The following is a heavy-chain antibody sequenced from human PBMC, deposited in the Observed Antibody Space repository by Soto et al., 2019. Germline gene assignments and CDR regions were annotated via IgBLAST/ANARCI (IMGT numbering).Heavy chain of an antibody. CDR1: GGSISSYY. Sequence: SETLSLTCTVSGGSISSYYWSWIRQPPGKGLEWIGYIYYSGSTNYNPSLKSRVTMTSDTSTSTAYMELRSLRSEDTAVYYCARDGEQQLFFRYGMDVWGQGTTVTVSS. D-gene: IGHD6-13*01. J-gene: IGHJ6*02. CDR3: ARDGEQQLFFRYGMDV. V-gene: IGHV4-59*01. CDR2: IYYSGST.